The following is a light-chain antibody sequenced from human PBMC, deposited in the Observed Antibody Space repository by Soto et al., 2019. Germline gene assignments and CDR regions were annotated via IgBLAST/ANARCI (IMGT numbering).Light chain of an antibody. CDR1: RRDVGGFNY. CDR3: SSYTSSSTLV. J-gene: IGLJ1*01. CDR2: DVS. V-gene: IGLV2-14*01. Sequence: QSALTQPASVSGSPGQSITISCTGTRRDVGGFNYVFLYQKHPGKTPKLMIYDVSNRPSGVSNRFSGSKSGNTASLTISGLQAEDEADYYCSSYTSSSTLVFGTGTKVTVL.